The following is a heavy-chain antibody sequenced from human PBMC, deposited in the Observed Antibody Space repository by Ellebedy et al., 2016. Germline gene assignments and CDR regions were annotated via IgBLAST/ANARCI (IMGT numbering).Heavy chain of an antibody. D-gene: IGHD6-13*01. CDR1: GFTFSSYS. CDR2: ISSTSSTI. CDR3: ARGVAAAGTPPRGY. Sequence: GGSLRLXXAASGFTFSSYSMNWVRQAPGKGLEWVSYISSTSSTIYYADSVKGRFTISRDNAKNSLYLQMNSLRDEDTAVYYCARGVAAAGTPPRGYWGQGTLVTVSS. V-gene: IGHV3-48*02. J-gene: IGHJ4*02.